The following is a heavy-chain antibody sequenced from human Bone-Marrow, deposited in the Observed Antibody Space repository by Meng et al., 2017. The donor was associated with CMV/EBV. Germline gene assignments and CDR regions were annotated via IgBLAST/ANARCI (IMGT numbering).Heavy chain of an antibody. V-gene: IGHV3-66*02. CDR1: GISVDDKY. CDR3: TTDYSRTSGWYVLAH. J-gene: IGHJ4*01. CDR2: VYRNGST. D-gene: IGHD6-19*01. Sequence: GGSLRLSCAASGISVDDKYMSWVRQTPGKGLEWVSLVYRNGSTSYADSVKGRFTISRDTFTNMLYLQMDSLRPEDAAIYYCTTDYSRTSGWYVLAHWGHGTRVT.